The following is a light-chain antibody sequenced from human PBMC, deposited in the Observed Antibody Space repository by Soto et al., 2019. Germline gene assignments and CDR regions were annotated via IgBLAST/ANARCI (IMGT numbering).Light chain of an antibody. V-gene: IGKV3-11*01. CDR3: QQRASSPLT. CDR2: DAS. J-gene: IGKJ4*01. CDR1: QCISGY. Sequence: EMVLTQSQATLLLSPGERATLSCRASQCISGYLGWYQHRPGQAPRLLIYDASNRATGIPDRFTGRGSGTDVTLTISSLEPEDFAVYYCQQRASSPLTFGGGTALEIK.